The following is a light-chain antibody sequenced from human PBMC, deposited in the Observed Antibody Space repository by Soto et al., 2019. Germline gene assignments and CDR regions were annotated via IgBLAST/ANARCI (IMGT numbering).Light chain of an antibody. Sequence: QSALTQPASVSGSPGQSITISCTGTSSDVGGYNYVSWYQQHPGKAPKLMIYDVSNRPSGVSNRFSGSKSGNTAYLTISGXXXXXXXXXYCSSYTSSSTYVVFGGGTKLTV. CDR3: SSYTSSSTYVV. CDR2: DVS. J-gene: IGLJ2*01. V-gene: IGLV2-14*01. CDR1: SSDVGGYNY.